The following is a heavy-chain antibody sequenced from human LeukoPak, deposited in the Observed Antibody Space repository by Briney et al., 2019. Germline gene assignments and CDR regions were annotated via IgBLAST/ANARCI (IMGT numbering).Heavy chain of an antibody. CDR2: IYWDDDK. Sequence: SGPTLVKPTQKRTHTSSVTVFSAATSGVGVGWIRQPPGKALECLALIYWDDDKRYSPSLKSRLTISKDTSKNQVVLTMTNMDPVYTASCVSAHRRTPRLFDYWGLGTLVTVSS. CDR1: VFSAATSGVG. V-gene: IGHV2-5*02. J-gene: IGHJ4*02. CDR3: AHRRTPRLFDY. D-gene: IGHD6-25*01.